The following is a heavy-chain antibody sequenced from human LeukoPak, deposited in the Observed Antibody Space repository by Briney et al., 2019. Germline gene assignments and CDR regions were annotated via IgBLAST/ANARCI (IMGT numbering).Heavy chain of an antibody. CDR1: GYTFTNYD. J-gene: IGHJ5*02. V-gene: IGHV1-8*01. D-gene: IGHD1-26*01. Sequence: ASVTVSCKASGYTFTNYDINWVRQATGQGLEWMGWMNPNSGNTGYAQKFQGRVTMTRNTSISTAYMELSSLRSEDTALYYRARDIAGATKGGWFDTWGQGTPVTVSS. CDR2: MNPNSGNT. CDR3: ARDIAGATKGGWFDT.